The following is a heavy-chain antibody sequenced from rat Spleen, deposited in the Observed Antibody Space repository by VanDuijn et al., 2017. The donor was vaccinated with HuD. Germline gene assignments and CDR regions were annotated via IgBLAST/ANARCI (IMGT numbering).Heavy chain of an antibody. CDR3: TREEDIGTTRFAY. D-gene: IGHD1-5*01. V-gene: IGHV2-1*01. CDR1: GFSLISHS. Sequence: QVQLKESGPGLVQPSQTLSLICTVSGFSLISHSVHWVRQPPGKGLEWMGGIWGDGSTDYNSALKSRLSITRDTSKNQVFLKMNSLQTDDTGTYYCTREEDIGTTRFAYWGQGTLVTVSS. J-gene: IGHJ3*01. CDR2: IWGDGST.